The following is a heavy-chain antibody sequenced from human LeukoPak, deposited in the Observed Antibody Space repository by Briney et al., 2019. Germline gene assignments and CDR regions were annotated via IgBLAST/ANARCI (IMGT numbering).Heavy chain of an antibody. V-gene: IGHV3-21*01. CDR1: GFTFSSYS. CDR3: ARGNMLGYYYGMDV. CDR2: ISSSSSYI. Sequence: GGSLRLSCAASGFTFSSYSMNWVRQAPGKGLEWVSSISSSSSYIYYADSVKGRLTISRDNAKNSLYLQMNSLRAEDTAVYYCARGNMLGYYYGMDVWGQGTTVTVSS. D-gene: IGHD2-8*01. J-gene: IGHJ6*02.